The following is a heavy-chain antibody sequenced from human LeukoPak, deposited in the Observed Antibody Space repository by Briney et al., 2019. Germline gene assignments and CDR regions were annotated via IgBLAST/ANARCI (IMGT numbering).Heavy chain of an antibody. CDR1: GDSISSYY. D-gene: IGHD5-24*01. Sequence: SETLSLTCTVSGDSISSYYGSWIRKPPRKGLEWTGYIYYSGSTNYNSSLKSRVTISVDTSKNQFSLKLSSVTAADTAVYYCARALDGYRYAFDFWGQGTMVTVSS. CDR3: ARALDGYRYAFDF. V-gene: IGHV4-59*01. J-gene: IGHJ3*01. CDR2: IYYSGST.